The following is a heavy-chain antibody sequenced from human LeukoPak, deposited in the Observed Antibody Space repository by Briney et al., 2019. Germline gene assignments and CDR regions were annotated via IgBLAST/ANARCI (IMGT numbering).Heavy chain of an antibody. D-gene: IGHD6-25*01. Sequence: GGSLRLSCAASGFTFSSYAMHWVRQAPGKGLEWVAVISYDGSNKYYADSVKGRFTISRDNSKNTLYLQMNSLRAEDMAVYYCAKAAYYYYYMDVWGKGTTVTISS. CDR2: ISYDGSNK. CDR3: AKAAYYYYYMDV. CDR1: GFTFSSYA. V-gene: IGHV3-30*04. J-gene: IGHJ6*03.